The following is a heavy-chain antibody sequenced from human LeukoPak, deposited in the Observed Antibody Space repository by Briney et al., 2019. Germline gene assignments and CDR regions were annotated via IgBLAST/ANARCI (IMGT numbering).Heavy chain of an antibody. D-gene: IGHD6-19*01. V-gene: IGHV3-23*01. J-gene: IGHJ4*02. CDR1: GFTFGNYA. CDR3: ATSGWYGNDDH. CDR2: VSDSGTTT. Sequence: GGSLRLSCAASGFTFGNYAMSWVRQAPGKGLEWVSGVSDSGTTTYYADSVKGRFSISRDNAKNTLFLQMDSLRAEDTAVYYCATSGWYGNDDHWGQGTLVTVSS.